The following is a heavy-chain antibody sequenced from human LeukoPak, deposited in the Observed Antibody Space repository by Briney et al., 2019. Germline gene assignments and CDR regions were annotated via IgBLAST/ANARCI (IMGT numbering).Heavy chain of an antibody. Sequence: GGSLRLSCAVSGFTFSSYWMHWVRQGPGKGLVWASRINPDGSGTSHADSVKGRFTISRDNAKNTLYLQMNSLRAEDTAVYYCARDSGSGSYSGYWGLGTLVTVSS. CDR2: INPDGSGT. CDR3: ARDSGSGSYSGY. V-gene: IGHV3-74*01. J-gene: IGHJ4*02. CDR1: GFTFSSYW. D-gene: IGHD3-10*01.